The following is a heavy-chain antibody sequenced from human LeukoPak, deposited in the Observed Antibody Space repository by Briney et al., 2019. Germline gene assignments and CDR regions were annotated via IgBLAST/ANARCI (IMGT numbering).Heavy chain of an antibody. CDR2: ISAYNGNT. Sequence: ASVKVSCKASGYTLTSYGISWVRQARGQGLEWMGWISAYNGNTNYAQNLQGRVTMTTDTSTNTAYMELRSLRSDDTAVYYCARDPLVGATIAGGHSFGFDYWGQGTLVTVSS. D-gene: IGHD1-26*01. J-gene: IGHJ4*02. V-gene: IGHV1-18*01. CDR1: GYTLTSYG. CDR3: ARDPLVGATIAGGHSFGFDY.